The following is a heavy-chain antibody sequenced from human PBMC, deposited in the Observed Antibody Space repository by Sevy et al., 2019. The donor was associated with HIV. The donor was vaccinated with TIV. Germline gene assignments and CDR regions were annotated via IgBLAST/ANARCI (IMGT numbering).Heavy chain of an antibody. CDR3: ARDNITGTVDYYYYMDV. D-gene: IGHD1-20*01. Sequence: GGSLRLSCAASGFTFSSYAMHWVRQAPGKGLEWVAVISYDGSNKYYEDSVKGRFTISRDNSKNTLYLQMNSLRAEDTAVYYCARDNITGTVDYYYYMDVWGKGTTVTVSS. J-gene: IGHJ6*03. CDR2: ISYDGSNK. CDR1: GFTFSSYA. V-gene: IGHV3-30-3*01.